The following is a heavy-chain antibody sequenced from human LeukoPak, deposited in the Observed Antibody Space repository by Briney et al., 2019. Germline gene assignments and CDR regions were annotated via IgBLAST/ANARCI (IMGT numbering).Heavy chain of an antibody. CDR1: GGFISSSSYY. J-gene: IGHJ3*02. CDR2: IYYSGST. CDR3: ARQSGLLRYFDWLSPGDAFDI. V-gene: IGHV4-39*07. D-gene: IGHD3-9*01. Sequence: SETLSLTCTVSGGFISSSSYYWGWIRQPPGKGLEWIGSIYYSGSTYYNPSLKSRVTISVDTSKNQFSLKLSSVTAADTAVYYCARQSGLLRYFDWLSPGDAFDIWGQGTMVTVSS.